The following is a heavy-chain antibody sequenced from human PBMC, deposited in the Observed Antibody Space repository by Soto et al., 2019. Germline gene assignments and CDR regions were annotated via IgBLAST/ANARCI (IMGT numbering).Heavy chain of an antibody. CDR1: SGSISSSSSY. CDR3: ARVILELRDAYYYYGMEV. CDR2: IYYSGNT. D-gene: IGHD1-7*01. J-gene: IGHJ6*02. V-gene: IGHV4-61*05. Sequence: SETLSLTCTVSSGSISSSSSYWGWIRQPQGKGLEGIGYIYYSGNTNYNPSLKSRVTISVDTSKNQFSLKLSSVTAADTAVYYCARVILELRDAYYYYGMEVWGQGTTVTVSS.